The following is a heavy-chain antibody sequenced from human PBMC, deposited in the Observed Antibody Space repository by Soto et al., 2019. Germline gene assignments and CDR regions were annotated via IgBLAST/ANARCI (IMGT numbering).Heavy chain of an antibody. Sequence: ASVKVSCKASGYTFTSYYMHWVRQAPGQGLEWMGIINPSGGSTSYAQKFQGRFTISRDDSKNTAYLQMNSLKTEDTAVYYCTRPKNELRFYSYNGIDVWGQGTTVTVSS. CDR3: TRPKNELRFYSYNGIDV. CDR2: INPSGGST. D-gene: IGHD5-12*01. J-gene: IGHJ6*02. V-gene: IGHV1-46*01. CDR1: GYTFTSYY.